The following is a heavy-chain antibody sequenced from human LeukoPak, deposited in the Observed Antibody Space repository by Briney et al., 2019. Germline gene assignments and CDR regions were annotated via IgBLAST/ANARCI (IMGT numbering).Heavy chain of an antibody. CDR2: ISGSGGST. Sequence: GGSLRLSCAASGFTFSSYAMSWVRQAPGKGLEWVSAISGSGGSTYYADSVKGRFTISRDNAKNSLYLQMNSLRAEDTAVYYCARDDSSRPLDYWGQGTLVTVSS. CDR1: GFTFSSYA. J-gene: IGHJ4*02. D-gene: IGHD6-13*01. CDR3: ARDDSSRPLDY. V-gene: IGHV3-23*01.